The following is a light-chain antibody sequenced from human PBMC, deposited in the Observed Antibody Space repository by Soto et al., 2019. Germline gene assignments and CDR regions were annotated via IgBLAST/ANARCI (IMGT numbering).Light chain of an antibody. Sequence: QSALTQPASVSGSPGQSITISCTGTSSDVGSFNLVSWYQHHPGKAPKLIIYEGNKWPSGISSRFSGSMSGNTASLTIFGLQEEDEDDYYCCSYGGSSTHVFGGGTKLTVL. CDR1: SSDVGSFNL. V-gene: IGLV2-23*01. J-gene: IGLJ2*01. CDR2: EGN. CDR3: CSYGGSSTHV.